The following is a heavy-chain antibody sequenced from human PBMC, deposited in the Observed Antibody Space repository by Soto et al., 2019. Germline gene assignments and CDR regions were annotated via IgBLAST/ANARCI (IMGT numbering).Heavy chain of an antibody. V-gene: IGHV5-51*01. CDR2: IYPGDSDT. D-gene: IGHD6-13*01. CDR3: ARILPQGIAALTTLRYAFDI. J-gene: IGHJ3*02. CDR1: GYSFTSYW. Sequence: GESLKISCKGSGYSFTSYWIGWVRQMPGKGLEWMGIIYPGDSDTRYSPSFQGQVTISADKSISTAYLQWSSLKASDTAMYYCARILPQGIAALTTLRYAFDIWGQGTMVTVSS.